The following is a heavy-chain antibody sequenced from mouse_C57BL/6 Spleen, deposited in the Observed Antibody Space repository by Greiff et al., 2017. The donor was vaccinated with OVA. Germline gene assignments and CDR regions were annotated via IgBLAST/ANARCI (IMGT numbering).Heavy chain of an antibody. CDR2: IDPSDSYT. J-gene: IGHJ2*01. V-gene: IGHV1-50*01. CDR3: ARGGDGYFDY. D-gene: IGHD2-3*01. CDR1: GYTFTSYW. Sequence: QVQLQPPGAELVKPGASVKLSCKASGYTFTSYWMQWVKQRPGQGLEWIGEIDPSDSYTNYNQKFKGKATLTVDTSSSTAYMQLSSLTSEDSAVYYCARGGDGYFDYWGQGTTLTVSS.